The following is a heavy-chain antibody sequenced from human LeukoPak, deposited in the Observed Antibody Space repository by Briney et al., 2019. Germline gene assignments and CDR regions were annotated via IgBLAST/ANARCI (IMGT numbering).Heavy chain of an antibody. CDR2: LWYEGSNK. J-gene: IGHJ1*01. CDR3: AKAYYYDTLSAEYFQH. Sequence: GRSLRLSCAASGFTFSSYGMHWVRQAPGKGLELVAVLWYEGSNKYYADSVKGRFTISRDNSKNTLYMQMNSLRAEDTAVYFCAKAYYYDTLSAEYFQHWGQGTLVTVSS. CDR1: GFTFSSYG. D-gene: IGHD3-22*01. V-gene: IGHV3-33*06.